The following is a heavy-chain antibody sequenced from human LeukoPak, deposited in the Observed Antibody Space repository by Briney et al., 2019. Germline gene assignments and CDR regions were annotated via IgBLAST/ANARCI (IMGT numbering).Heavy chain of an antibody. CDR1: GFTFDDYA. CDR3: AKGLRAVAANPFDY. V-gene: IGHV3-9*01. Sequence: GGSLRLSCAASGFTFDDYAMHWVRQAPGKGLEWVSGISWNSGSIGYADSVKGRFTISRDNAKNSLYLQMNSLRAEDTALYYCAKGLRAVAANPFDYWGQGTLVTVSS. D-gene: IGHD6-19*01. J-gene: IGHJ4*02. CDR2: ISWNSGSI.